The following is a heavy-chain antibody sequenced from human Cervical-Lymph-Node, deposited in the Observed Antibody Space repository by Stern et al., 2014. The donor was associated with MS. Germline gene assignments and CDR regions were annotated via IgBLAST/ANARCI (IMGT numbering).Heavy chain of an antibody. Sequence: TLKESGPALVKPTQTLTLTCTFSGFSLNTSAMSVSWIRQPPGKALEWLALVAWDDDKYYSTSLKTRLTISKDTSKNQVVLTMTNVDPVDTATYYCARGFGAQNMDVWGQGTTVTVSS. CDR3: ARGFGAQNMDV. D-gene: IGHD3-3*01. V-gene: IGHV2-70*01. CDR1: GFSLNTSAMS. CDR2: VAWDDDK. J-gene: IGHJ6*02.